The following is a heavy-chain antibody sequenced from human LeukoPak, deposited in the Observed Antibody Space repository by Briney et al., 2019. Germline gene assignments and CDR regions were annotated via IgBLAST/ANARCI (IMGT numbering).Heavy chain of an antibody. V-gene: IGHV3-30*18. CDR2: ISYDGSNK. CDR3: AKAGCSSTSCYTNY. D-gene: IGHD2-2*02. J-gene: IGHJ4*02. CDR1: GFTLSSYG. Sequence: GGSLRLSCAASGFTLSSYGMHWVRQAPGKGLEWVAVISYDGSNKYYADSVKGRYTISRDNSKNTLYLQMNSLRAEDTAVYYCAKAGCSSTSCYTNYWGQATLVTVSS.